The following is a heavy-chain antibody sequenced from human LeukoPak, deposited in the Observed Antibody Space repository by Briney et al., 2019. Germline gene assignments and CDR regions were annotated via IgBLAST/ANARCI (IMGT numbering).Heavy chain of an antibody. J-gene: IGHJ4*02. D-gene: IGHD6-19*01. CDR1: GFTFSSYA. V-gene: IGHV3-23*01. Sequence: GGSLRLSCAASGFTFSSYAMSWVRQAPGKGLEWVSAISGRGVSTYYADSVKGRFTISRDNSKNTLYLQMNSLRAEDTAVYYCAKRLGITVAGSRGHYYFDYWGQGTLVTVSS. CDR3: AKRLGITVAGSRGHYYFDY. CDR2: ISGRGVST.